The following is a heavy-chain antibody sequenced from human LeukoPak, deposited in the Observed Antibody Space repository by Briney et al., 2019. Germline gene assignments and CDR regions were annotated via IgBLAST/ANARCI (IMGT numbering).Heavy chain of an antibody. J-gene: IGHJ4*02. CDR2: ISYDGSNE. V-gene: IGHV3-30*04. D-gene: IGHD3-16*01. CDR3: AHGGIYYLDY. CDR1: GFTFSSYV. Sequence: GGSLRLSCAASGFTFSSYVMHWVRQAPGKGLEWVAIISYDGSNEYYADSVKGRFTISRDISKNTLYLQMNSLRAEDTAVYYCAHGGIYYLDYWGQGALVTVSS.